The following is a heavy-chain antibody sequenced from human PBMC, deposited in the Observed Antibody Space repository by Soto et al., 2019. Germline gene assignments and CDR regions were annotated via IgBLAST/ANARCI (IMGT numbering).Heavy chain of an antibody. J-gene: IGHJ4*02. V-gene: IGHV4-4*02. Sequence: ETLSLTCAVSGGSISSSNWWSWVRQPPGKGLEWIGEIYHSGSTNYNPSLKSRVTISVDKSKNQFSLKLSSVTAADTAVYYCARDLTDIVVVPAAYDYWGQGTLVTVSS. CDR1: GGSISSSNW. D-gene: IGHD2-2*01. CDR2: IYHSGST. CDR3: ARDLTDIVVVPAAYDY.